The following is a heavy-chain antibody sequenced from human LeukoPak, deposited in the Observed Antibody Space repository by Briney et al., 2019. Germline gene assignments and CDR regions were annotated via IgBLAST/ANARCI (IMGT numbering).Heavy chain of an antibody. J-gene: IGHJ4*02. D-gene: IGHD6-13*01. V-gene: IGHV3-7*01. Sequence: GGSLRLSCAAFGFTFSSYWMSWVRQAPGKGLEWVANIKQDGSEKYYVDSVKGRFTISRDNAKNSLYLQMNSLRAEDTAVYYCARDLGIAAAGGLIFDYWGQGTLVTVSS. CDR2: IKQDGSEK. CDR1: GFTFSSYW. CDR3: ARDLGIAAAGGLIFDY.